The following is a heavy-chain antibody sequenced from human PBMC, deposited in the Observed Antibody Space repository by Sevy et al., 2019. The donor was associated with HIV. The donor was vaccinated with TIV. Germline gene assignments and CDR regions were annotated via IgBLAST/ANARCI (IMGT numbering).Heavy chain of an antibody. CDR3: ARDCNSASCLWGLDV. J-gene: IGHJ6*02. CDR1: GFTFSNYW. Sequence: GGSLRLSCAASGFTFSNYWMTWVRQAPGKGLEWVANIKRVGSEKYYVDSVKGRCTISRDNAKNSLYLQMNSLRADATALYYCARDCNSASCLWGLDVWGQGTTVTVSS. D-gene: IGHD2-2*01. CDR2: IKRVGSEK. V-gene: IGHV3-7*03.